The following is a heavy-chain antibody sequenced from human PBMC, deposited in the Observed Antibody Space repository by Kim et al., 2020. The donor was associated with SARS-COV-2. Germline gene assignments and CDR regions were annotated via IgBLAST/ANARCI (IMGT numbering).Heavy chain of an antibody. Sequence: SETLSLTCPLATCTINSGGDYCSSNLQPPVRGLDWIGYIYYSGSTYYNPSLKSRVNISLDTPKNQFSMKLNSVTAADTAVYYCVRSTGIAITTTEDWGQGTLVTVSS. J-gene: IGHJ4*02. CDR2: IYYSGST. D-gene: IGHD6-13*01. CDR1: TCTINSGGDY. CDR3: VRSTGIAITTTED. V-gene: IGHV4-31*03.